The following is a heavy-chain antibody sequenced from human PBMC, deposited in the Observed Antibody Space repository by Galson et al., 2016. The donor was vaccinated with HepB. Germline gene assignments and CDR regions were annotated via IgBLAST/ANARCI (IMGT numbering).Heavy chain of an antibody. CDR3: ARRSDDAYGSGSLDY. D-gene: IGHD3-10*01. CDR1: GGSMRSYY. Sequence: ETLSLTCTVSGGSMRSYYWTWIRQSPGKGLEFIGYIYYSGLTYYNPSLQSRVTISIDMSKNQFSLRLSSVIAADTAVYYCARRSDDAYGSGSLDYWGQAALVTVSS. J-gene: IGHJ4*02. CDR2: IYYSGLT. V-gene: IGHV4-59*08.